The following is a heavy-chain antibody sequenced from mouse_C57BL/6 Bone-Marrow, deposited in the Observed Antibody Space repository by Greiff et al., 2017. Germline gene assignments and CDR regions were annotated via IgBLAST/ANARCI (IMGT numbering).Heavy chain of an antibody. D-gene: IGHD2-13*01. CDR1: GYTFTSYW. J-gene: IGHJ3*01. CDR3: ARYYCDNLCYY. CDR2: IYPGNGST. Sequence: QVQLQQPGAELVKPGASVKMSCKASGYTFTSYWITWVKQRPGEGLEWIGYIYPGNGSTNYNEKFKSKAILTVDTSSSTAYWQLSSLTSEDSAVYYCARYYCDNLCYYGGQGPLVTLA. V-gene: IGHV1-55*01.